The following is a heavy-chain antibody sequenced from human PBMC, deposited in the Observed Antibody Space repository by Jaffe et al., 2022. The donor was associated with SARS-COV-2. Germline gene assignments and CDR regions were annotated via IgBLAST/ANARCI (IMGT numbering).Heavy chain of an antibody. J-gene: IGHJ4*02. Sequence: EVLLMESGGGLVQPGGSLRLSCAASGFTFDSHAMNWVRQTPGKGLEWVSGVSGSGGSTYYADSVQGRFTISRDNSRNTLFLQMDSLRAEDTAVYYCARDPTYYYDNTGGPLFDFWGQGTLVTVSS. CDR3: ARDPTYYYDNTGGPLFDF. V-gene: IGHV3-23*01. D-gene: IGHD3-22*01. CDR1: GFTFDSHA. CDR2: VSGSGGST.